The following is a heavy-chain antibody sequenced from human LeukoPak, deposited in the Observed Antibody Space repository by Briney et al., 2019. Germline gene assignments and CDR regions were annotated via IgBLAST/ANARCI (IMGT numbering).Heavy chain of an antibody. CDR3: ARDGSVVGGAFDI. Sequence: PSETLSLTCTVSGGSISSHYWSWIRQPAGKGLERIGRIYTSGSTNYNPSLKSRVTMSVDTSKNQFSLKLSSVTAADTAVYYCARDGSVVGGAFDIWGQGTMVTVSS. J-gene: IGHJ3*02. V-gene: IGHV4-4*07. CDR1: GGSISSHY. CDR2: IYTSGST. D-gene: IGHD3-10*01.